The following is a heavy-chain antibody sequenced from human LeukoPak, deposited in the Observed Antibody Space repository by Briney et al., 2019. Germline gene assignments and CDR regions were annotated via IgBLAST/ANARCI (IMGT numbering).Heavy chain of an antibody. V-gene: IGHV3-23*01. CDR1: GFTFSSYA. D-gene: IGHD2-2*02. J-gene: IGHJ4*02. Sequence: GGSLRLSCAASGFTFSSYAMSWVRQAPGKGLEWVSAISGSGGSTYYADSVKGRFTISRDNSKNTLYLQMNSLRAEDTAVYYCAKRYCSSTSCYTGGRCFDYWGQGTLVTVSS. CDR3: AKRYCSSTSCYTGGRCFDY. CDR2: ISGSGGST.